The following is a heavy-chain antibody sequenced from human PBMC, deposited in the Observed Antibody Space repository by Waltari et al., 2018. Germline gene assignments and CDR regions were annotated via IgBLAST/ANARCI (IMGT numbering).Heavy chain of an antibody. CDR3: ARDSSKDYYYGMDV. CDR1: GCSIRSSSYY. D-gene: IGHD6-19*01. J-gene: IGHJ6*02. CDR2: ISCSGST. Sequence: QLQLQESGPGLVKPSETLSLTCTVSGCSIRSSSYYCGCIRQPPGKGLASLRSISCSGSTYYNPCLKSRVTISVDTTKNQLYRKLSSVTAADTAVYYCARDSSKDYYYGMDVWGQGTTGTVSS. V-gene: IGHV4-39*07.